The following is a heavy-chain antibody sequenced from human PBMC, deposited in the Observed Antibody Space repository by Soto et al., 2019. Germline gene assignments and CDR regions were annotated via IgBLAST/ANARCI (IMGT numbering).Heavy chain of an antibody. CDR3: ARYLLWFGERYFDY. J-gene: IGHJ4*02. CDR1: GFTFSDYY. D-gene: IGHD3-10*01. Sequence: QVQLVESGGGMVKPGGSLRLSCAASGFTFSDYYMSWIRQAPGKGLGWVSYISSSGSTIYYADSVKGRFTISRDNDKNSLYLQMNSLRAEDSAVYYCARYLLWFGERYFDYWGQGTLVTVSS. CDR2: ISSSGSTI. V-gene: IGHV3-11*01.